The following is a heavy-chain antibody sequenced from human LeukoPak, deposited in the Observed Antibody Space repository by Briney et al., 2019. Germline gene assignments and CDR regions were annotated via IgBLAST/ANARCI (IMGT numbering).Heavy chain of an antibody. CDR2: INPSGGST. V-gene: IGHV1-46*01. D-gene: IGHD1-26*01. CDR1: GYTFTSYY. CDR3: ARDWGSRGSYYYLDY. J-gene: IGHJ4*02. Sequence: ASVKVSCKASGYTFTSYYMHWVRQAPGQGLERMGIINPSGGSTSYAQKFQGRVTMTRDTSTSTVYMELSSLRSEDTAVYYCARDWGSRGSYYYLDYWGQGTLVTVSS.